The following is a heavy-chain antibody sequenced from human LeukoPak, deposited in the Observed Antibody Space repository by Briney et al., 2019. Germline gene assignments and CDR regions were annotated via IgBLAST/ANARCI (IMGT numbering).Heavy chain of an antibody. V-gene: IGHV1-2*02. CDR2: INPNSGGT. Sequence: ASVKVSCKASGYTFTGYYMHWVRQAPGQGLEWMGWINPNSGGTNYAQKFQGRVTKTRDTSISTAYMELSRLRSDDTAVYYCARDLPPIYYDSSGGYFDYWGQGTLVTVSS. CDR1: GYTFTGYY. J-gene: IGHJ4*02. D-gene: IGHD3-22*01. CDR3: ARDLPPIYYDSSGGYFDY.